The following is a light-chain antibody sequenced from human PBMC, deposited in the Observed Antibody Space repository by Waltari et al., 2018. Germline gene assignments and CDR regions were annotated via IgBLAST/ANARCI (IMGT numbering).Light chain of an antibody. CDR2: AAS. V-gene: IGKV1-39*01. CDR3: QQSYSTPGT. CDR1: QSISSY. J-gene: IGKJ1*01. Sequence: DIQMTQSPSSLSASVGDRVTITFRASQSISSYLNWYQQKPGKAPKLLIYAASSLQSGVPSRFSGSGSGTDLTLTISSLQPEDFATYYCQQSYSTPGTFGQGTKVEIK.